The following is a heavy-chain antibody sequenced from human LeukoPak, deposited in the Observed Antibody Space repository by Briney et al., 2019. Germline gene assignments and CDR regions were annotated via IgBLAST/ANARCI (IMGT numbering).Heavy chain of an antibody. CDR2: TSSTGNTI. D-gene: IGHD2-8*02. J-gene: IGHJ4*02. CDR3: ARGRYCTGHNCYFDY. Sequence: GGSLRLSCAASGFTFSSYSMNWVRQAPGKGLEWISYTSSTGNTIYYGDSVQGRFTISRDNANNSLYLQMNSLRAEDTAVYYCARGRYCTGHNCYFDYWGQGTLVTVSS. V-gene: IGHV3-48*04. CDR1: GFTFSSYS.